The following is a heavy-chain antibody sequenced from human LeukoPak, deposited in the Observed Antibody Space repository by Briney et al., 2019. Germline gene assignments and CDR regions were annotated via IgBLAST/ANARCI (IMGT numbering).Heavy chain of an antibody. CDR1: GFTFSSYS. Sequence: GGSLRLSCAASGFTFSSYSMNWVRQAPGKGLEWVSYISSSSTIYYADSVKGRFTISRDNAKNSLYLQMNSLRDEDTAVYYCARAYSGYSYGYDYWGQGTLVTVSS. CDR3: ARAYSGYSYGYDY. V-gene: IGHV3-48*02. J-gene: IGHJ4*02. CDR2: ISSSSTI. D-gene: IGHD5-18*01.